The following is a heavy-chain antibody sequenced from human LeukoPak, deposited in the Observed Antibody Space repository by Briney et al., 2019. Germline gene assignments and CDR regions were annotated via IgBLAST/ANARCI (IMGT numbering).Heavy chain of an antibody. CDR2: ISYDGSNK. Sequence: GGSLRLSCAASGFTFSSYAIHWVRQAPGKGLEWVAVISYDGSNKYYADSVKGRFTISRDNSKNTLYLQMNSLRAEDTAVYYCARETGSAVGSTDFDYWGQGTLVTISS. D-gene: IGHD4-17*01. J-gene: IGHJ4*02. CDR3: ARETGSAVGSTDFDY. V-gene: IGHV3-30*04. CDR1: GFTFSSYA.